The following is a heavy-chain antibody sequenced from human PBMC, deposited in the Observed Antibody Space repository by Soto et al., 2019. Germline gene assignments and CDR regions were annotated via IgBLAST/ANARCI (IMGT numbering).Heavy chain of an antibody. CDR3: VRDTMRASAAASLDY. V-gene: IGHV3-48*03. CDR2: ISVSGNII. D-gene: IGHD2-2*01. CDR1: GFTFSTYE. J-gene: IGHJ4*02. Sequence: GGSLRLSCAASGFTFSTYEFNRVRQAPGRGLEWISYISVSGNIIKYAESVKGRFTISRDNAENSLHLHMSNLRVDDTALYFCVRDTMRASAAASLDYWGQGTQVTVSS.